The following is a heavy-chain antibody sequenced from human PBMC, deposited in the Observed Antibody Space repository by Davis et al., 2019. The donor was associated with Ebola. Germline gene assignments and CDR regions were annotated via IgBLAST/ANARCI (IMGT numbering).Heavy chain of an antibody. V-gene: IGHV3-11*06. D-gene: IGHD2-2*01. CDR2: ISSSSSYT. CDR1: GFTFSDYY. J-gene: IGHJ6*02. CDR3: ARVLCSSTSCYYYYYGMDV. Sequence: GGSLRLSCAAPGFTFSDYYMSWIRQAPGKGLEWVSYISSSSSYTNYADSVKGRFTISRDNAKNSLYLQMNSLRAEDTAVYYCARVLCSSTSCYYYYYGMDVWGQGTTVTVSS.